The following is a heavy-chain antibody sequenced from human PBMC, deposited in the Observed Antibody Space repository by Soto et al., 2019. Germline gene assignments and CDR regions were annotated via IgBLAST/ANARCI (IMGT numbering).Heavy chain of an antibody. CDR3: ARGRTRALDP. J-gene: IGHJ5*02. CDR1: GYIFTSQG. V-gene: IGHV1-18*01. D-gene: IGHD1-7*01. Sequence: QIQLVQSGAEVKKPGASVKVSCKASGYIFTSQGISWVRQAPGQGLEWMGWISTDNGNPNYAQKLQGRVTMTTNTSTTTYFLQWRSLTSDAAAVYYCARGRTRALDPWGQGTPVIVSS. CDR2: ISTDNGNP.